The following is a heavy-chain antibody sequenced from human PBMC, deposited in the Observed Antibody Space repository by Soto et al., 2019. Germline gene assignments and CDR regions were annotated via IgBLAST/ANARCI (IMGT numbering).Heavy chain of an antibody. CDR1: GGTFSSYA. CDR3: ATGPGIAAARGGLEENDY. V-gene: IGHV1-69*13. CDR2: IIPIFGTA. J-gene: IGHJ4*02. Sequence: ASVKVSCKASGGTFSSYAISWVRQAPGQGLEWMGGIIPIFGTANYAQKFQGRVTITADESTSTAYMELSSLRSEDTAVYYCATGPGIAAARGGLEENDYWGQGTLVTVSS. D-gene: IGHD6-13*01.